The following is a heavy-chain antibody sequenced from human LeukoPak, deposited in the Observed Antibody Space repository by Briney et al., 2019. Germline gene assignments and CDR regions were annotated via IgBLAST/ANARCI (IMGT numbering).Heavy chain of an antibody. D-gene: IGHD2-15*01. CDR3: AKPEGEVVTPYDAFDI. J-gene: IGHJ3*02. Sequence: PGGSLRLSCAASGFTFSSYWMHWVRQAPGKGLVWVSRIKSDGSSTRYADSVKGRFTISRDNAKNTLWLQMNSLRAEGTAVYYCAKPEGEVVTPYDAFDIWGQGTMVTVSS. CDR1: GFTFSSYW. CDR2: IKSDGSST. V-gene: IGHV3-74*01.